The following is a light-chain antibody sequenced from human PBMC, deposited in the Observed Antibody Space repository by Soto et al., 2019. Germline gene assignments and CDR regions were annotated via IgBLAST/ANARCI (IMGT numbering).Light chain of an antibody. CDR3: LQDYSYPLT. Sequence: AIPMTQSPSSLAASVGDRVTISCRASQVIRNDLGWYQQRPGKAPRLLIYAASGLQTGVPPRFSGTGSGTDFTLTITNLQPEDFATYYCLQDYSYPLTFGGGTKVEIK. CDR1: QVIRND. V-gene: IGKV1-6*01. CDR2: AAS. J-gene: IGKJ4*01.